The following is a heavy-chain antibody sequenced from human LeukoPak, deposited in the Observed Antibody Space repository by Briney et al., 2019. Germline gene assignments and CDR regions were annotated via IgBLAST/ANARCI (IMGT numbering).Heavy chain of an antibody. J-gene: IGHJ5*02. CDR2: IYYSGST. Sequence: SETLSLTCAVSGGSISSGGYSWSWIRQPPGKGLEWIGYIYYSGSTYYNPSLKSRVTIPVDTSKNQFSLKLSSVTAADTAVYYCASTYYYDSSKIGWFDPWGQGTLVTVSS. D-gene: IGHD3-22*01. CDR3: ASTYYYDSSKIGWFDP. V-gene: IGHV4-30-4*07. CDR1: GGSISSGGYS.